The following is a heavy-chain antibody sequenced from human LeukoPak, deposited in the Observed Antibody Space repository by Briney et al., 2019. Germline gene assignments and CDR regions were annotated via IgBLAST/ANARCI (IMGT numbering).Heavy chain of an antibody. V-gene: IGHV3-48*03. J-gene: IGHJ6*03. CDR2: ISSPGTQI. CDR1: GFTFSNFE. CDR3: VLRSSWNYYMDV. D-gene: IGHD6-13*01. Sequence: GGSLRLSCVASGFTFSNFEMNWVRQAPGEGLEWVSYISSPGTQIYYAACLEGRFTISRDNGKNSLYLQMNSLRAEDTAVYYCVLRSSWNYYMDVWGKGTTVAVSS.